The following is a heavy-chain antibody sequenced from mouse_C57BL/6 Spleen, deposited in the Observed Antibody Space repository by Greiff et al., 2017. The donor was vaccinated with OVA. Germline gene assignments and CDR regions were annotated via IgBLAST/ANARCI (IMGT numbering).Heavy chain of an antibody. J-gene: IGHJ3*01. V-gene: IGHV3-6*01. CDR3: AREDYGRIAY. CDR2: ISYDGSN. Sequence: EVQLVESGPGLVKPSQSLSLTCSVTGYSITSGYYWNWIRQFPGNQLEWMGYISYDGSNNYNPSLKNRISITRDTSKNQFFLKLNSVTTEDTATYYCAREDYGRIAYWGQGTLVTVSA. CDR1: GYSITSGYY. D-gene: IGHD1-1*01.